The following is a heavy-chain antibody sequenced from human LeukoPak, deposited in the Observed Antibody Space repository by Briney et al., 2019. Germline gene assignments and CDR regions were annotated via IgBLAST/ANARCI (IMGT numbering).Heavy chain of an antibody. CDR1: GGSTSRYY. D-gene: IGHD4-17*01. V-gene: IGHV4-59*08. Sequence: SETLSLTCTVSGGSTSRYYWSWIRQPPGKGLEWIGYIYYSGSTDYNPSLKSRVTMSVDTSRNELSLRLTSVTAADTAIYYCARVAYPDYGVKYWYFGLWGRGTLVTVSS. CDR2: IYYSGST. J-gene: IGHJ2*01. CDR3: ARVAYPDYGVKYWYFGL.